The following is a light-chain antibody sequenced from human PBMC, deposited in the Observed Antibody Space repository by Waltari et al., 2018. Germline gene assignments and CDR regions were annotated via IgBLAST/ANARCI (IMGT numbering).Light chain of an antibody. CDR3: CTFTSGGTWV. CDR2: GAT. Sequence: QSALTQPASVSGSPGQSITISCTSDVGNYHLVSWYQQRPGTAPKLKIYGATKRPSGFLDRFSGSKSVNPASLTISGLQAEAEADYYGCTFTSGGTWVFGGGTKLTVL. V-gene: IGLV2-23*01. CDR1: SDVGNYHL. J-gene: IGLJ2*01.